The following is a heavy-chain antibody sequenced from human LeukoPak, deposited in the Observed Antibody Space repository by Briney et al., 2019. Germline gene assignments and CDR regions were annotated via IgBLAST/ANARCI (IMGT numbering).Heavy chain of an antibody. CDR1: GYPFTSYY. CDR3: ARDRELSSSWYELPVVGFDY. J-gene: IGHJ4*02. D-gene: IGHD6-13*01. V-gene: IGHV1-46*01. CDR2: INPSGGST. Sequence: ASVKVSCKASGYPFTSYYMHWVRQAPGQGLEWMGIINPSGGSTSYAQRFKGRVTMTRDMSTSTVYIELSSLRSEDTAVYYCARDRELSSSWYELPVVGFDYWGQGTLVTVSS.